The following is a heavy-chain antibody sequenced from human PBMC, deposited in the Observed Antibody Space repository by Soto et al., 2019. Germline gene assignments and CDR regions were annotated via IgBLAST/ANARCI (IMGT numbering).Heavy chain of an antibody. CDR3: ASHYDSSGYYYRGLDY. J-gene: IGHJ4*02. Sequence: ASVKVSCKASGGTFSSYAISWVRQAPGQGLEWMGGIIPIFGTADYAQKLQGRVTITADESTSTGNMELSSLRSEDTAVYYCASHYDSSGYYYRGLDYWGQGTLVTVSS. D-gene: IGHD3-22*01. V-gene: IGHV1-69*13. CDR1: GGTFSSYA. CDR2: IIPIFGTA.